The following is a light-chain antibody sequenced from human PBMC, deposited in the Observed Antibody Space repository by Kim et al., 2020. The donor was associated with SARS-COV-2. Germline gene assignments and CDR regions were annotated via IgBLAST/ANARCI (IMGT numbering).Light chain of an antibody. Sequence: DIQMTQSPSSLSASVGDRVTITCQASQDISNYLNWYQQKPGKAPKLLIYDASNLETGVPSRFSGSGSGTDFTFTISSLQPEDRATYYCRQYDNLPPFTFGQGTQLEIK. V-gene: IGKV1-33*01. CDR3: RQYDNLPPFT. J-gene: IGKJ5*01. CDR1: QDISNY. CDR2: DAS.